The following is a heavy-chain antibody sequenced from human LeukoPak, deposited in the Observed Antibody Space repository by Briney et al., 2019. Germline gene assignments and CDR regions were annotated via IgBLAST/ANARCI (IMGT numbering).Heavy chain of an antibody. D-gene: IGHD3-10*01. CDR2: IGSSGSTI. Sequence: GGSLRLSCAASGFTFSDYYMSWIRQAPGKGLEWVSYIGSSGSTIYYADSVKGRFTISRDNAKNSLYLQMNSLRAEDTAVYYCAGRDYYGSGSSHHYYMDVWGKGTTVTVSS. J-gene: IGHJ6*03. CDR3: AGRDYYGSGSSHHYYMDV. V-gene: IGHV3-11*01. CDR1: GFTFSDYY.